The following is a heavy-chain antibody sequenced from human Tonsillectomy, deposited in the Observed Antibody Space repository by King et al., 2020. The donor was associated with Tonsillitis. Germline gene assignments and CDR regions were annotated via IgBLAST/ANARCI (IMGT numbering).Heavy chain of an antibody. V-gene: IGHV3-30*04. J-gene: IGHJ6*02. D-gene: IGHD3-9*01. CDR2: ISYDGSNK. CDR3: AREGYYVILTGSPNYYYYYGMDV. Sequence: VQLVETGGGVVQPGRSLRLSCAASGFTFSIYSMHWVRQAPGKGLEWVAVISYDGSNKYYADTVKGRFTISRDSTKKTLYLQMYSLRAEDTAVYYCAREGYYVILTGSPNYYYYYGMDVWGQGTTVTVSS. CDR1: GFTFSIYS.